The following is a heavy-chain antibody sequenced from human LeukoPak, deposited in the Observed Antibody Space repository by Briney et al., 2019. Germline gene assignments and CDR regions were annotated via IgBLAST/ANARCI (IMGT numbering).Heavy chain of an antibody. CDR3: ARHTTSWSSFDY. D-gene: IGHD6-13*01. V-gene: IGHV4-4*09. Sequence: SETLSLTCTVSGGSISSYYWSWIRPPPGKGLEWIGYIYTSGSTNYNPSLKSRVTISVDTSKNQFSLKLSSVTAADTAVYYCARHTTSWSSFDYWGQGTLVTVTS. CDR1: GGSISSYY. J-gene: IGHJ4*02. CDR2: IYTSGST.